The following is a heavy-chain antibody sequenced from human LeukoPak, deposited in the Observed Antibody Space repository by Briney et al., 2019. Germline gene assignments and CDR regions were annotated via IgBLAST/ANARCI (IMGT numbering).Heavy chain of an antibody. CDR2: ISGSGGST. D-gene: IGHD6-13*01. CDR3: TNHRGGSSQQPYYFDY. J-gene: IGHJ4*02. Sequence: RGSLRLSCAASGFTFSSYAMSWVRQAPGKGPEWVSAISGSGGSTYYADSVKGRFTISRDNSKNTLYLQMNSLRAEDTAVYYCTNHRGGSSQQPYYFDYWGQGTLVTVSS. CDR1: GFTFSSYA. V-gene: IGHV3-23*01.